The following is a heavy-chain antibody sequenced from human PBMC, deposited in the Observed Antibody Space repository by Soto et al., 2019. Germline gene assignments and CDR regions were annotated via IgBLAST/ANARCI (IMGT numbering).Heavy chain of an antibody. D-gene: IGHD1-1*01. CDR2: IFSDAER. CDR1: GFSLSNGRMG. J-gene: IGHJ6*02. CDR3: GRMNADTYSHYYVMDV. V-gene: IGHV2-26*03. Sequence: QVTLKESGPVLVKPTETLTLTCTISGFSLSNGRMGVSWSRQSPGKALERLAHIFSDAERSYSTSMQSRLTISKGTSGTQEGLTMTNMAPIDTGTYYCGRMNADTYSHYYVMDVWGQGTTVTVSS.